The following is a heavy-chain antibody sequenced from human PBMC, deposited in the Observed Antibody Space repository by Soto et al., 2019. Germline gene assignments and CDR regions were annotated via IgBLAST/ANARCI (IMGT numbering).Heavy chain of an antibody. CDR3: ARSQGSRTRLESYYDYFYGMDV. J-gene: IGHJ6*02. Sequence: QVQLVQSGAEVKKPGSSVKVSCKASGGTFSSYSISWVGQAPGQGLEWMGGIIPISDTTNYAQKFQGRVTITADESTSTANMELSSLRSEDTAAKYCARSQGSRTRLESYYDYFYGMDVWGQETTVTVS. CDR1: GGTFSSYS. D-gene: IGHD2-2*01. V-gene: IGHV1-69*01. CDR2: IIPISDTT.